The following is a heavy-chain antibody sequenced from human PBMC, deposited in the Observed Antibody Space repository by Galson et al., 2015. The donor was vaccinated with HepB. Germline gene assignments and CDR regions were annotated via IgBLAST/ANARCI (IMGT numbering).Heavy chain of an antibody. D-gene: IGHD6-19*01. J-gene: IGHJ2*01. V-gene: IGHV3-49*03. Sequence: SLRLSCAASGFTFGDYAMSWFRQAPGKGLEWVGFIRSKAYGGTTEYAASVKGRFTISRDDSKSIAYLQMNSLKTEDTAVYYCTTAYSSGWYEHLFKGGRWYFDLWGRGTLVTVSS. CDR3: TTAYSSGWYEHLFKGGRWYFDL. CDR2: IRSKAYGGTT. CDR1: GFTFGDYA.